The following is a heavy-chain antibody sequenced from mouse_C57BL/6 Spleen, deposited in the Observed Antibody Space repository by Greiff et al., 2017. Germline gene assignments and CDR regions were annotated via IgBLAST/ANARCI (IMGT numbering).Heavy chain of an antibody. V-gene: IGHV1-66*01. D-gene: IGHD1-1*01. CDR1: GYSFTSYY. CDR3: ARWGSSYWYFDV. Sequence: QVHVKQSGPELVKPGASVKISCKASGYSFTSYYIHWVKQRPGQGLEWIGWIYPGSGNTKYNEKFKGKATLTADTSSSTAYMQLSSLTSEDSAVXYCARWGSSYWYFDVWGTGTTVTVSS. CDR2: IYPGSGNT. J-gene: IGHJ1*03.